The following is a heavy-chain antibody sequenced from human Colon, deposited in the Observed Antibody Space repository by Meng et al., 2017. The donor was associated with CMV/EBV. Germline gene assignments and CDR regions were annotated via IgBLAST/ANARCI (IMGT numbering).Heavy chain of an antibody. CDR3: ARALDCSSSSCPRAFDS. V-gene: IGHV3-74*01. D-gene: IGHD2-2*01. CDR1: FSFSTYW. J-gene: IGHJ4*02. Sequence: FSFSTYWMHWVRQAPGKGLVGVSSLNSDGNTTNYADSVKGRFIISRDNAKNTLYLQMNSLRAEDTAVYYCARALDCSSSSCPRAFDSWGQGTLVTVSS. CDR2: LNSDGNTT.